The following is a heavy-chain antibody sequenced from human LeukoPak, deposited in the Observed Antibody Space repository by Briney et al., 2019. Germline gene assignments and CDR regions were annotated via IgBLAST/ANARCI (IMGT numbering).Heavy chain of an antibody. Sequence: SETLSLTCAVYGGSFSGYYWSWIRQPPGKGLEWIGEINHSGSTNYNPSLKSRVTISVDTSKNQFSLKLSSVAAADTAVYYCARERRPTYYDFWSGYYIWGQGTLVTVSS. D-gene: IGHD3-3*01. CDR3: ARERRPTYYDFWSGYYI. CDR1: GGSFSGYY. V-gene: IGHV4-34*01. CDR2: INHSGST. J-gene: IGHJ4*02.